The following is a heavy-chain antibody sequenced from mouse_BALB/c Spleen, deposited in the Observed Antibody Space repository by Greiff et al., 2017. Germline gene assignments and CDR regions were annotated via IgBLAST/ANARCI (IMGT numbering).Heavy chain of an antibody. Sequence: EVQRVESGGGLVKPGGSLKLSCAASGFAFSSYDMSWVRQTPEKRLEWVAYISSGGGSTYYPDTVKGRFTISRDNAKNTLYLQMSSLKSEDTAMYYCARQRGGDFSYWGQGTLVTVSA. CDR3: ARQRGGDFSY. D-gene: IGHD2-13*01. V-gene: IGHV5-12-1*01. J-gene: IGHJ3*01. CDR2: ISSGGGST. CDR1: GFAFSSYD.